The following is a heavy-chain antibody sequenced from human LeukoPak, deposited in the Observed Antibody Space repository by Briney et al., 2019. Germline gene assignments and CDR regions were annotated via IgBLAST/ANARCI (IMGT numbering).Heavy chain of an antibody. CDR3: ASYRYGSSFAFDI. D-gene: IGHD6-6*01. Sequence: GGSLRLSCGASGFTVSANYMSWVRQAPGKGLEWVSIIYSGGSTYYADSVKGRFTISRDNSKNTLYLQMNSLRAEDTAVYYCASYRYGSSFAFDIWGQGTMVTVSS. V-gene: IGHV3-66*01. CDR1: GFTVSANY. CDR2: IYSGGST. J-gene: IGHJ3*02.